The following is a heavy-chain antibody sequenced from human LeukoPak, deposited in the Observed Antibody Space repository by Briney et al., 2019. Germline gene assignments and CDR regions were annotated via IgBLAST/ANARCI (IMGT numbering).Heavy chain of an antibody. V-gene: IGHV4-4*07. Sequence: SETLSLTCTVSGGSISSYYWSWIRQPAGKGLEWIGRVYTSGSTNYHPSLKSRVTLLGDTSRNLLSLKLSSVTAADTAVYYCARDRGSYGLDYWGQGTLVTVSS. CDR3: ARDRGSYGLDY. CDR1: GGSISSYY. CDR2: VYTSGST. J-gene: IGHJ4*02. D-gene: IGHD1-26*01.